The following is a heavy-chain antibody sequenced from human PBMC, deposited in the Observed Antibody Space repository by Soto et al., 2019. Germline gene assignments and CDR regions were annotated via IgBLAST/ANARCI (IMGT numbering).Heavy chain of an antibody. CDR3: ARDSPGYSGSYYVWFDP. CDR2: IIPIFGTA. D-gene: IGHD1-26*01. J-gene: IGHJ5*02. V-gene: IGHV1-69*13. CDR1: GGTFSSYA. Sequence: ASVKVSCKASGGTFSSYAISWVRQAPGQGLEWMGGIIPIFGTANYAQKFQGRVTITADESTSTAYMELSSLRSEDTAAYYCARDSPGYSGSYYVWFDPWGQGTLVTVSS.